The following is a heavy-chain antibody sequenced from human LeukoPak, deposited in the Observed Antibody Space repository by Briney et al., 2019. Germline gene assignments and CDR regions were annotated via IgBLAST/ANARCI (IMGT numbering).Heavy chain of an antibody. V-gene: IGHV1-69*05. CDR3: ARAPTYANWFDP. D-gene: IGHD2-8*01. J-gene: IGHJ5*02. CDR2: IIPIFGTA. CDR1: GGTFSSYA. Sequence: SVKVSCKASGGTFSSYAISWVRQAPGQGLEWMGRIIPIFGTANYAQKFQGRVTITTDESTSTAYMELSSLRSEDTAVYYCARAPTYANWFDPWGQGTLVTVSS.